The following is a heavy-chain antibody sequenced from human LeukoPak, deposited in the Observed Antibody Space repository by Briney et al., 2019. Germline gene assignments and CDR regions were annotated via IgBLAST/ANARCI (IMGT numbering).Heavy chain of an antibody. CDR3: ATSAASPYYYYMDV. CDR1: GYSFTSYW. CDR2: IYPGDSDT. J-gene: IGHJ6*03. V-gene: IGHV5-51*01. Sequence: PGGSLRLSCKGSGYSFTSYWIGWVRQMPGKGLEWMGIIYPGDSDTRYSPSFQGQVTISADKSTSTAYLQWSSLKASDTAMYYCATSAASPYYYYMDVWGKGTTVTVSS. D-gene: IGHD6-13*01.